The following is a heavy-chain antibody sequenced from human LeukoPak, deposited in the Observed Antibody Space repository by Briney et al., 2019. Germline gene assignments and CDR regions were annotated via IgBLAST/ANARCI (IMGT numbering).Heavy chain of an antibody. CDR1: GFTFSSYG. D-gene: IGHD6-13*01. CDR2: IRYDGSNK. J-gene: IGHJ6*03. CDR3: AKETSGSSSWFYYYYYMDV. V-gene: IGHV3-30*02. Sequence: GGSLRLSCAASGFTFSSYGMHWVRQAPGKGLEWVAFIRYDGSNKYYADSVKGRFTISRDNSKNTLYLQMNSLRAEDTAVYYCAKETSGSSSWFYYYYYMDVWGKGTTVTISS.